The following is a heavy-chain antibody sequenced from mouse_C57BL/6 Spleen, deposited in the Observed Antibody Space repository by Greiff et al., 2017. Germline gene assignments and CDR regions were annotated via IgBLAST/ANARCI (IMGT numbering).Heavy chain of an antibody. V-gene: IGHV10-1*01. CDR1: GFSFNTYA. J-gene: IGHJ2*01. CDR2: IRSKSNNYAT. CDR3: VRGALGLYFDY. Sequence: EVKLLESGGGLVQPKGSLKLSCAASGFSFNTYAMNWVRQAPGKGLEWVARIRSKSNNYATYYADSVKDRFTISRDDSESMLYLQMNNLKTEDTAMYYCVRGALGLYFDYWGQGTTLTVSS. D-gene: IGHD3-1*01.